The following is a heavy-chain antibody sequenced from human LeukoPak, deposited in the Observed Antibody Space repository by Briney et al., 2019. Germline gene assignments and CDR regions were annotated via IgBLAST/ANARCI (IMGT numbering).Heavy chain of an antibody. CDR2: ISGSGGST. D-gene: IGHD3-10*01. CDR1: GFTFSSYA. Sequence: GGSLRLSCAASGFTFSSYAMSWVRQAPGKGLEWVSAISGSGGSTYYADSVKGRFTISRDNSKNTLYLQMNSLRAEDTAVYYCAKTQLLWFGELFKTHLSYFDSWGQGTLVTVSS. V-gene: IGHV3-23*01. CDR3: AKTQLLWFGELFKTHLSYFDS. J-gene: IGHJ4*02.